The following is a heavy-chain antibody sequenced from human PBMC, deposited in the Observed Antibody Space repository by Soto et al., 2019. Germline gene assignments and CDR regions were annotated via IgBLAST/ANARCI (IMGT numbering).Heavy chain of an antibody. CDR3: ARQGGAAAGMDRRYYYYYYYMDV. J-gene: IGHJ6*03. V-gene: IGHV5-51*01. CDR2: IYPGDSDT. CDR1: GYSFTSYW. Sequence: GESLKISCKGSGYSFTSYWIGWVRQMPGKGLEWMGIIYPGDSDTRYSPSFQGQVTISADKSISTAYLQWSSLKASDTAMYYCARQGGAAAGMDRRYYYYYYYMDVWGKGTTVTVSS. D-gene: IGHD6-13*01.